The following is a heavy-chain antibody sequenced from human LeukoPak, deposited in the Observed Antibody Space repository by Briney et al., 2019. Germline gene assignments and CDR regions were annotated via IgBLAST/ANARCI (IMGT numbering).Heavy chain of an antibody. CDR2: MYLGDSDT. V-gene: IGHV5-51*01. D-gene: IGHD6-13*01. Sequence: GESLKISCKGSGYSFTTYWIGWVRQMPGKCLELMAIMYLGDSDTRYSPSFQGQVTMSADRSINTAYLQWTSLEASDTAMYYCTTTPTGTSSWDYWAQGTLVTVSS. CDR1: GYSFTTYW. CDR3: TTTPTGTSSWDY. J-gene: IGHJ4*02.